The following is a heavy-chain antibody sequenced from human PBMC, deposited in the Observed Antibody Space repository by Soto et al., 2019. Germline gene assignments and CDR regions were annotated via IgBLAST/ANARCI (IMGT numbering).Heavy chain of an antibody. Sequence: QVKLVESGGGWFLPGGSLRLSCAAFGFTFSAYYRNWIRQAPGKGLEWVSYISSDSTYTSYADSVKGRFTISRDNAKNTLYLHIDSLRAEDTAVYYCARDGSQLRKYYFDYWGQGALVTVSS. CDR1: GFTFSAYY. CDR2: ISSDSTYT. CDR3: ARDGSQLRKYYFDY. V-gene: IGHV3-11*06. J-gene: IGHJ4*02. D-gene: IGHD2-2*01.